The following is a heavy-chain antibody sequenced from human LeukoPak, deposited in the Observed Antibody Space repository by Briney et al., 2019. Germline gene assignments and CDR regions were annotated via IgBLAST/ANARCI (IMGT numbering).Heavy chain of an antibody. CDR2: INHSGST. J-gene: IGHJ4*02. D-gene: IGHD3-9*01. CDR1: GVSFSGYY. Sequence: SETLSLTCAVYGVSFSGYYWSWIRQPPGKGLEWIGEINHSGSTNYDPSLKSRVTISVDTSKNQSSLEMRSVTAADTAVYYCARGRRDYDILTGYYTTDLLGFRFDYWGQGTLVTVSS. CDR3: ARGRRDYDILTGYYTTDLLGFRFDY. V-gene: IGHV4-34*01.